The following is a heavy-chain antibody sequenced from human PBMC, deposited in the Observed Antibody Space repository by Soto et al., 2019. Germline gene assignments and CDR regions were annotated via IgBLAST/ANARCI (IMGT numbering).Heavy chain of an antibody. CDR3: ARREIQGPIDY. Sequence: SETLSLTCTVSGGSISSGGYYWSWIRQHPGKGLEWIGYVYYSGSTYYNPSLKSRVTISVDTSKNQFSLKLSSVTAADTAVYYCARREIQGPIDYWGQGTLVTVSS. D-gene: IGHD1-26*01. J-gene: IGHJ4*02. CDR1: GGSISSGGYY. V-gene: IGHV4-31*03. CDR2: VYYSGST.